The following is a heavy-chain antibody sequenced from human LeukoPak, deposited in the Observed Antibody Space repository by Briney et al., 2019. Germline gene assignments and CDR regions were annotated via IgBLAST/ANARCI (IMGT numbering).Heavy chain of an antibody. Sequence: GASVKVSCKASGYTFTGYYMHWVRQAPGQGLEWMGWINPNSGGTNYAQKFQGWVTMTRDTSISTAYMELSRLRSDDTAVYYCARAVLDSSGPAFDYWGQGTLVTVSS. CDR2: INPNSGGT. CDR1: GYTFTGYY. V-gene: IGHV1-2*04. J-gene: IGHJ4*02. D-gene: IGHD3-22*01. CDR3: ARAVLDSSGPAFDY.